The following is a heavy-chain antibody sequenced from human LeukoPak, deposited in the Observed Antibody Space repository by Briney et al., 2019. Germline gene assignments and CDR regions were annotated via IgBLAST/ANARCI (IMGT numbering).Heavy chain of an antibody. D-gene: IGHD2-2*01. CDR1: GFSFSTYG. V-gene: IGHV3-30*01. Sequence: GGSLRLSCAASGFSFSTYGVTWVRQAPGKGLKWVAFISYDGIMKYFAGSVKGRFTISRDNSKNTLYLQMDRLRPDDTAVYYCARVSAAAAHSYAFDVWGRGTLVTVSS. CDR3: ARVSAAAAHSYAFDV. J-gene: IGHJ3*01. CDR2: ISYDGIMK.